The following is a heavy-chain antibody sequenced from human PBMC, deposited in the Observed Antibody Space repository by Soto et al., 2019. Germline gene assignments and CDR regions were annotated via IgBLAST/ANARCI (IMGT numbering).Heavy chain of an antibody. V-gene: IGHV3-23*01. CDR1: GFTFSSYA. J-gene: IGHJ6*02. Sequence: GGSLRLSCAASGFTFSSYAMSWVRQAPGKGLEWVSAISGSGGSTYYADSVKGRFTISRDNSKNTLYLQMNSLRAEDTAVYYCAKVLGLHDFENYGMDVWGQGTTVTVSS. D-gene: IGHD3-3*01. CDR2: ISGSGGST. CDR3: AKVLGLHDFENYGMDV.